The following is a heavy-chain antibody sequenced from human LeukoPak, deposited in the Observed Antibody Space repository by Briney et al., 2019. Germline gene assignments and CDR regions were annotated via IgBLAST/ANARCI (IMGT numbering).Heavy chain of an antibody. CDR2: IDWDYDK. Sequence: EFRPTLVNPTQTLTLTCTFSGFSLSTSGMCVSWIRQPRGTAVAWLPLIDWDYDKYYSTSLKTRLTISKDTSKNQVVLTLTNVDPVDTATYYCARIRGSYSDFWSQGTLVTVS. CDR3: ARIRGSYSDF. J-gene: IGHJ4*02. V-gene: IGHV2-70*01. CDR1: GFSLSTSGMC. D-gene: IGHD3-16*01.